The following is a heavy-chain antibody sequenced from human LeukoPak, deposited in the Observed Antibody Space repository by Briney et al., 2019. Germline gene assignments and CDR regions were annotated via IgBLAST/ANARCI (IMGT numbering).Heavy chain of an antibody. D-gene: IGHD3-22*01. CDR1: GGTFSSYA. V-gene: IGHV1-2*02. CDR2: INPNSGGT. CDR3: ARVGYDSPNAFDI. J-gene: IGHJ3*02. Sequence: ASVKVSCKASGGTFSSYAISWVRQAPGQGLEWMGWINPNSGGTNYAQKFQGRVTMTRDTSISTAYMELSRLRSDDTAVYYCARVGYDSPNAFDIWGQGTMVTVSS.